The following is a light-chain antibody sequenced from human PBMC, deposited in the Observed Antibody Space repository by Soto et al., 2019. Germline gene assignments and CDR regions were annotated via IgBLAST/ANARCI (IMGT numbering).Light chain of an antibody. Sequence: DIQMTQSASSLSASVGDRVTITCQASQDISHYLNWYQQKPGKAPKLLIYYTSNLERGVPSKFSGSGSGTDFILTIDSLQPEDIATYYCQQFYNLPWTFGQGTEVEIE. CDR2: YTS. J-gene: IGKJ1*01. V-gene: IGKV1-33*01. CDR1: QDISHY. CDR3: QQFYNLPWT.